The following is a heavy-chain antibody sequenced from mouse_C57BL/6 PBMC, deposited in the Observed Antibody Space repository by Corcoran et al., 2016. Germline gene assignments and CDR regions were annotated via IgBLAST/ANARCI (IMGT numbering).Heavy chain of an antibody. Sequence: EVQLQQSGPVLVKPGASVKMSCKASGYTFTDYYMNWVKQSHGKSLEWIGVINPYNGGTSYNQKFKGKATLTVDKSSSTAYMELNSLTSEDSAVYYCALITTVVYWYFDVWVTGTTVTVSS. CDR3: ALITTVVYWYFDV. CDR2: INPYNGGT. D-gene: IGHD1-1*01. CDR1: GYTFTDYY. V-gene: IGHV1-19*01. J-gene: IGHJ1*03.